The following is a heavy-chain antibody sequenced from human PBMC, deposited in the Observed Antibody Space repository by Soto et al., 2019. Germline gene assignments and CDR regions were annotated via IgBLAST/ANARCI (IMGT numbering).Heavy chain of an antibody. CDR3: ARDRGSTLDY. Sequence: EVQLVESGGGLVQPGGSLRRSCAASGFTFSSYSMIWVRQAPGKGLEWVSSISSSSSYIYYADSVKGRFTISRDNAKNSLYLQMNSLRAEDTAVYYCARDRGSTLDYWGQGTLVTVSS. J-gene: IGHJ4*02. D-gene: IGHD3-10*01. V-gene: IGHV3-21*01. CDR2: ISSSSSYI. CDR1: GFTFSSYS.